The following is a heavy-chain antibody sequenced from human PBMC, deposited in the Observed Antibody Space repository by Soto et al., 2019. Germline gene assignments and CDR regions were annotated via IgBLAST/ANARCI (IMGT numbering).Heavy chain of an antibody. Sequence: QVQLQESGPGLVEPSGTLSLTCTVSGASVSSGGWWTWLRQPPGKGLEWIGDIYHSGSTNYNPSLKSRVSMSLDNSKNQFSLRLNYVTAADTALYYCTTKPGGLNFGFKSWGQGTLVTVSS. CDR2: IYHSGST. J-gene: IGHJ4*02. CDR3: TTKPGGLNFGFKS. D-gene: IGHD3-16*01. V-gene: IGHV4-4*02. CDR1: GASVSSGGW.